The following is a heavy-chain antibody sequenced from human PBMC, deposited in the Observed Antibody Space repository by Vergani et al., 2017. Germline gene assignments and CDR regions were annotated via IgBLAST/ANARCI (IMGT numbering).Heavy chain of an antibody. J-gene: IGHJ4*02. CDR3: ARLSPDCYDSSGREGDYFDY. Sequence: QVQLQESGPGLVKPSETLSLTCAVSGYSISSGYYWGWIRQPPGKGLEWIGSIYHSGSTYYNPSLKSRVTISVDTSKNQFSLKLSSVTAADTAVYYCARLSPDCYDSSGREGDYFDYWGQGTLVTVSS. V-gene: IGHV4-38-2*01. CDR2: IYHSGST. CDR1: GYSISSGYY. D-gene: IGHD3-22*01.